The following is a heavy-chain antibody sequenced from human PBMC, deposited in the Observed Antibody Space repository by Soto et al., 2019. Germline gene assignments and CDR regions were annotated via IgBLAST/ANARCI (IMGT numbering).Heavy chain of an antibody. CDR3: LKEMLHTDTFDM. CDR1: GFIFDDYA. V-gene: IGHV3-9*01. J-gene: IGHJ3*02. CDR2: ISWNSGKI. Sequence: EVQLVESGGGLVQSGRSLRLSCAASGFIFDDYAMHWVRQAPGKGLEWVSVISWNSGKIEYADSVRGRFIISRDNAKNSLYLQMNSLRPEDTAMYYCLKEMLHTDTFDMWGQGTMVTVSS. D-gene: IGHD3-16*01.